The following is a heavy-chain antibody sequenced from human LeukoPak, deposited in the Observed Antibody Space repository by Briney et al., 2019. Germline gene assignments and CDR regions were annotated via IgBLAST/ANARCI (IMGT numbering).Heavy chain of an antibody. CDR2: IYYSGST. V-gene: IGHV4-59*01. CDR3: ARERLTTSAFDI. Sequence: SETLSLTCAVSGGSISSYYWSWIRQPPGKGLEWIGYIYYSGSTNYNPSLKSRVTISGDTSKNQFSLKLSSVTAADTAVYYCARERLTTSAFDIWGQGTMVTVSS. CDR1: GGSISSYY. D-gene: IGHD5-12*01. J-gene: IGHJ3*02.